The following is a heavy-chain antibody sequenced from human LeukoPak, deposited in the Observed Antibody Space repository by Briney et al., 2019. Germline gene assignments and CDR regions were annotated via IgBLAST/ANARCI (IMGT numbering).Heavy chain of an antibody. D-gene: IGHD2-8*01. CDR1: GYTFTSYG. CDR3: AGSLGYCTSNVCYLKY. CDR2: INPSGGST. V-gene: IGHV1-46*01. Sequence: ASVTVSCKASGYTFTSYGISWVRQAPGQGLEWMGLINPSGGSTSYAQKFQGRVTMTRDMSTNTAYMELRSLRSDDTAVYYCAGSLGYCTSNVCYLKYWGQGTLVTVSS. J-gene: IGHJ4*02.